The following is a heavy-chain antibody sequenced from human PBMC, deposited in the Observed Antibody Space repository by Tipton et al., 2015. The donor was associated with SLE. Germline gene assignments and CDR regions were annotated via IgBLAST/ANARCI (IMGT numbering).Heavy chain of an antibody. CDR3: ALGRFGDYD. CDR2: FEPEDGER. D-gene: IGHD4-17*01. V-gene: IGHV1-24*01. Sequence: LVQSGAEVKKPGASVKVSCRVSGFSLSDLSIHWVRQAPGKGLEWMGGFEPEDGERIYAQKFQGRVIMTEDTSTDTAYMELSSLRSEDTAMFYCALGRFGDYDWGQGTLVIVSS. J-gene: IGHJ4*02. CDR1: GFSLSDLS.